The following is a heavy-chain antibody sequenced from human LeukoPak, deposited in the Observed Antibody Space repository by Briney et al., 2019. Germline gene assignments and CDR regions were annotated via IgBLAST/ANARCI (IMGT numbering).Heavy chain of an antibody. CDR2: IYYSGST. J-gene: IGHJ2*01. D-gene: IGHD3-9*01. Sequence: SETLSLTCTVSGGSISSSSYYWGWIRQPPGKGLEWIGSIYYSGSTYYNPSLKSRVTISVDTSKNQFSLKLSSVTAADTAVYYCAREAPILTGYYSHWYFDLWGRGTLVTVSS. CDR1: GGSISSSSYY. CDR3: AREAPILTGYYSHWYFDL. V-gene: IGHV4-39*07.